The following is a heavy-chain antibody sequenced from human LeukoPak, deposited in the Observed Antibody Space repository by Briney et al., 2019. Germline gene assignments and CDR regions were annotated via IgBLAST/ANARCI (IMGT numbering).Heavy chain of an antibody. Sequence: ASVTVSCTASGYSFTFYYMNWVRQAPGQGLEWMGWINPNSGGTNYAQKFQGRVTMTRDTSISTAYMELRKLRSDDTAVYYCARSYSSSYYWFDPWGQGTLVTVSS. CDR1: GYSFTFYY. CDR3: ARSYSSSYYWFDP. D-gene: IGHD6-13*01. V-gene: IGHV1-2*02. CDR2: INPNSGGT. J-gene: IGHJ5*02.